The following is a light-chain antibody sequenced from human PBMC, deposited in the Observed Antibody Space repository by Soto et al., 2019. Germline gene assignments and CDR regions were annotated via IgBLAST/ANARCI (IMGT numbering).Light chain of an antibody. V-gene: IGLV1-40*01. Sequence: QSVLTQPPSVSGAPGQRVTISCTGSSSNIGAGYDVHWYQQLPGTAPKLLIYGNSNRPSGVPDRFSGSKSGTSASLAITGLQAEDEADYYCQSHDSSLLVVFGGGTKVTVL. CDR3: QSHDSSLLVV. CDR2: GNS. J-gene: IGLJ2*01. CDR1: SSNIGAGYD.